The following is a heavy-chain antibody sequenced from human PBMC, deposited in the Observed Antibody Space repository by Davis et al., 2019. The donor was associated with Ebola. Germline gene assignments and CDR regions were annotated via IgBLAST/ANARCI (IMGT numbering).Heavy chain of an antibody. Sequence: SVKVSCKASGGTFSSYAISWVRQAPGQGLEWMGGIIPIFGTANYAQKFQGRVTITADESTSTAYMELRSLRSEDTAVYYCARGFGYCSSTSCPYYYYGMDVWGQGTTVTVSS. J-gene: IGHJ6*02. CDR2: IIPIFGTA. CDR3: ARGFGYCSSTSCPYYYYGMDV. CDR1: GGTFSSYA. V-gene: IGHV1-69*13. D-gene: IGHD2-2*01.